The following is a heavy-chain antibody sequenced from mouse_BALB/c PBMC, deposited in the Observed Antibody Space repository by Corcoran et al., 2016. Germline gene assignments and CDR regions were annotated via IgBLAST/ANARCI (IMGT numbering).Heavy chain of an antibody. J-gene: IGHJ4*01. CDR3: ARGYGNYVGDYAMDY. D-gene: IGHD2-10*02. CDR1: GYTFTSYV. Sequence: EVQLQQSGPELVKPGASVKMSCKASGYTFTSYVMHWVKQKPGQGLEWIGYINPYNDGTKYNEKFKGKATLTSDKSSSTAYMELSSLTSEDSAVYYCARGYGNYVGDYAMDYWGQGTSVTVSS. CDR2: INPYNDGT. V-gene: IGHV1S136*01.